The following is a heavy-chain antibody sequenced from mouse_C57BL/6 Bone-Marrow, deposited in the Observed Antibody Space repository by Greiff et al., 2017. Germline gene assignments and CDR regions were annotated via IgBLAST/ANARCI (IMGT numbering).Heavy chain of an antibody. J-gene: IGHJ4*01. D-gene: IGHD1-1*01. CDR3: ARQITVVDSMDY. Sequence: VKLLQSGPGLVAPSPCLSITCTASGFSFTSYCVHWVRQPPGKGLEWLVVIWSDGSTTYNSALKSILSSSKDNSKSQVVIKMSSLQTDDTAMYYCARQITVVDSMDYWGQGTSVTVSS. V-gene: IGHV2-6-1*01. CDR1: GFSFTSYC. CDR2: IWSDGST.